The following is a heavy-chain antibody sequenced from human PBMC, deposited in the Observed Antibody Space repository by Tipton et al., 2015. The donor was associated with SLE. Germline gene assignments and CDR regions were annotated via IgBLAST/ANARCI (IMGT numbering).Heavy chain of an antibody. CDR1: DFGFRNYG. V-gene: IGHV3-23*01. CDR2: ISGGGVST. J-gene: IGHJ3*02. Sequence: GSLRLSCAASDFGFRNYGMTWVRQAPGRGLEWVSAISGGGVSTYYADSVKGRFTIFRDHTKSSLYLQMNSVRVEDTAVYYCAREARATFDIWGQGTTVTVS. CDR3: AREARATFDI.